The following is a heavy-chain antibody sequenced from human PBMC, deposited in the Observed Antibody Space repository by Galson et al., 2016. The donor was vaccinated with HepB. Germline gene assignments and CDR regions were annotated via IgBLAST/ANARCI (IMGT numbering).Heavy chain of an antibody. J-gene: IGHJ6*04. CDR1: GFNFASFD. V-gene: IGHV3-30-3*01. D-gene: IGHD2/OR15-2a*01. CDR2: ISDDGDTT. CDR3: AREGRDYFQNTMDV. Sequence: SLRLSCAASGFNFASFDMHWVRQAPGKGLEWVASISDDGDTTYYVDSVKGRFIVSRDNSKNTFFLQMNSLRTEDTAIFYCAREGRDYFQNTMDVWGKGTTVTVSS.